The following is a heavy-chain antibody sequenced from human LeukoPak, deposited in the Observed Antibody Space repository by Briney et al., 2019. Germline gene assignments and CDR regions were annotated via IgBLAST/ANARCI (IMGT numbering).Heavy chain of an antibody. CDR3: ARGGGISHYYYYMDV. J-gene: IGHJ6*03. D-gene: IGHD6-13*01. V-gene: IGHV4-59*01. Sequence: PSETLSLTCTVSGGPITSYYWSWIRQPPGKGLEWIGYIYHSGSTNYNPSLKSRVTISVDTSKNQFSLKLSSVTAADTAVYYCARGGGISHYYYYMDVWGKGTTVTISS. CDR2: IYHSGST. CDR1: GGPITSYY.